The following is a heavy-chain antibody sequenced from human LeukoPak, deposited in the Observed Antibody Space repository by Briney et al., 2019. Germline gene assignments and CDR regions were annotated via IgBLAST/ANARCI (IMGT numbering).Heavy chain of an antibody. J-gene: IGHJ4*02. CDR3: AREGGSNTWYED. D-gene: IGHD6-13*01. V-gene: IGHV4-59*01. Sequence: SETLSLTCTVSGGSISSYYWSWIRQPPGKGLERIGYIYYSGSTNYNPSLKSRVTISVDTSKNQFSLKLSSVTAADTAVYYCAREGGSNTWYEDWGQGILVTVSS. CDR1: GGSISSYY. CDR2: IYYSGST.